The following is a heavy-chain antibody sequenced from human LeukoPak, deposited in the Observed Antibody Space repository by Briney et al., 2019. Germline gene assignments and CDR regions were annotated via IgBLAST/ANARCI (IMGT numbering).Heavy chain of an antibody. V-gene: IGHV3-23*01. CDR2: ISGSGGST. Sequence: GGSLRLSCAASGFTFSSYAMSWVRQAPGKGLEWVSAISGSGGSTYYADSVKGRFTISRDNSKNTLYLQMNSLRAEDTAVYYCARWGLRPDYYYMDVWGKGTTVTVSS. J-gene: IGHJ6*03. CDR1: GFTFSSYA. D-gene: IGHD3-16*01. CDR3: ARWGLRPDYYYMDV.